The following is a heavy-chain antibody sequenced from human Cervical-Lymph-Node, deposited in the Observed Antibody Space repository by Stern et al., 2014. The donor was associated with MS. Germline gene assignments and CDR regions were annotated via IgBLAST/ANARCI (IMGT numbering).Heavy chain of an antibody. J-gene: IGHJ6*02. CDR2: IVPLVGKT. CDR1: GGTFSNYA. CDR3: ASPLTATSVPFGYYGMDV. Sequence: QVQLVQSGAEVKKPGSSVKVSCKASGGTFSNYATSWVRQAPGQGLEWMGGIVPLVGKTNYAQKFQGRVTITADESTSTAYMDLSSLRSEDTAVYYCASPLTATSVPFGYYGMDVWGQGTTVTVS. D-gene: IGHD4-17*01. V-gene: IGHV1-69*01.